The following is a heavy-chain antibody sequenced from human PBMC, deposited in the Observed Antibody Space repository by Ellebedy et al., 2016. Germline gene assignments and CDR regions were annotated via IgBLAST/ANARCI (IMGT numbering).Heavy chain of an antibody. CDR3: ARAGLRGMVAY. CDR1: GFTFSDYY. D-gene: IGHD1-26*01. V-gene: IGHV3-11*01. Sequence: GGSLRLXXAASGFTFSDYYMSWIRQAPGKGLEWVSYISSSGSTIYYADSVKGRFTISRDNAKNSLYLQMNSLRAEDTAVYYCARAGLRGMVAYWGQGTLVTVSS. CDR2: ISSSGSTI. J-gene: IGHJ4*02.